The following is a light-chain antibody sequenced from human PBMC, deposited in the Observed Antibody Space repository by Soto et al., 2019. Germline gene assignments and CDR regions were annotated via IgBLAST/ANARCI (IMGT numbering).Light chain of an antibody. Sequence: EIVLTQSPGTLSLSPGERATLSCRASQSVSSSYLAWYQQKPGQAPRLLIYDASNRATGIPARFSGSGSGTDFTLTIRSLQPEDSANYYCLHDYDYPRTFGQGTKVDI. CDR3: LHDYDYPRT. V-gene: IGKV3D-7*01. CDR2: DAS. CDR1: QSVSSSY. J-gene: IGKJ1*01.